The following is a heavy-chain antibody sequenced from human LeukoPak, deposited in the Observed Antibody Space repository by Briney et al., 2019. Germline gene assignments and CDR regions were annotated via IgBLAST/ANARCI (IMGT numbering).Heavy chain of an antibody. J-gene: IGHJ6*02. D-gene: IGHD2-15*01. V-gene: IGHV3-30*04. CDR1: GFIFSNYA. CDR2: ISSDGSNK. CDR3: ARVVNVGSCGSCDFYFGLDV. Sequence: PGGSLRLSCAVSGFIFSNYAIRWVRQAPGKGLEWVAVISSDGSNKYYADSVKGRFTISRDNSKNTLFLQMNYLRPDDTAVYYCARVVNVGSCGSCDFYFGLDVWGQGTTVTVSS.